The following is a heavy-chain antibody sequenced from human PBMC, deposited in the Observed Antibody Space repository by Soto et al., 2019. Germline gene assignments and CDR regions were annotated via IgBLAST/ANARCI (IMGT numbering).Heavy chain of an antibody. Sequence: GGSLRLSCAASGFTFSSYAMTWVRQAPGKGLEWVSAISGSGASTYYADSVKGRFTISRDNSKNTLYLQMNSLRAEDTAVHYCAKEVYEYHLGHFDYWGQGTLVTVSS. CDR3: AKEVYEYHLGHFDY. CDR2: ISGSGAST. J-gene: IGHJ4*02. V-gene: IGHV3-23*01. CDR1: GFTFSSYA. D-gene: IGHD2-2*01.